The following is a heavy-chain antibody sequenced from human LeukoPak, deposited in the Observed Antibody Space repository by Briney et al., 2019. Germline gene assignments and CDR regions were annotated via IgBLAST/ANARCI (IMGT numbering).Heavy chain of an antibody. V-gene: IGHV3-11*03. CDR2: IRSSSSYT. J-gene: IGHJ6*02. CDR1: GFTFSDYY. D-gene: IGHD3-9*01. CDR3: ARPSVPYDMLTGYFSYGMDI. Sequence: GGTLRLSCAASGFTFSDYYMSWVRQAPGKGREWVPYIRSSSSYTNYADSVKGRFTISRDNAKNSLYLQMNSLRAEDTAVYYCARPSVPYDMLTGYFSYGMDIWGQGTTVTVSS.